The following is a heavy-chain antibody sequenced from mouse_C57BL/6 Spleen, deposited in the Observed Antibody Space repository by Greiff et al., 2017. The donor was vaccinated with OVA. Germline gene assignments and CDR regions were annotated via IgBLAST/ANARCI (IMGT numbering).Heavy chain of an antibody. CDR1: GYAFTNYL. CDR2: INPGSGGT. Sequence: QVQLQQSGAELVRPGTSVKVSCKASGYAFTNYLIEWVKQRPGQGLEWIGVINPGSGGTNYNEKFKGKATLTADKSSSTAYMQLSSLTSEDSAVYFCARSTGDGGFAYWGQGTLVTVSA. CDR3: ARSTGDGGFAY. D-gene: IGHD4-1*01. V-gene: IGHV1-54*01. J-gene: IGHJ3*01.